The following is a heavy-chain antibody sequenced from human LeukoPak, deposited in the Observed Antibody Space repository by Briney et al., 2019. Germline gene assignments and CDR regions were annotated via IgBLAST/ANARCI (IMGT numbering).Heavy chain of an antibody. CDR3: AKSLYPDAFDI. CDR2: VRFDGSDK. D-gene: IGHD2-8*01. Sequence: GGSLRLSCAASGLTFRSHDMHWVRQAPGKGLEWVTFVRFDGSDKKYADSVRGRFTISRDNSKNTLSLQMISLRAEDTAVYYCAKSLYPDAFDIWGPGTMVTVS. V-gene: IGHV3-30*02. CDR1: GLTFRSHD. J-gene: IGHJ3*02.